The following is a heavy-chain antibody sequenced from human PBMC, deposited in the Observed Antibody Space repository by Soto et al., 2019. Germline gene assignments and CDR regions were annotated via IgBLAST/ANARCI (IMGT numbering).Heavy chain of an antibody. CDR2: ISGSGGST. D-gene: IGHD2-8*01. CDR1: GFTFRSYA. V-gene: IGHV3-23*01. J-gene: IGHJ4*02. Sequence: GASLRLSCEASGFTFRSYAMSWVRQAPGKGLEWVSAISGSGGSTYYADSVKGRFTISRDNSKSTLYLQMNSLRAEDTAVYYCAKDIINGPAIVRAYFDYWGQGTLVTVSS. CDR3: AKDIINGPAIVRAYFDY.